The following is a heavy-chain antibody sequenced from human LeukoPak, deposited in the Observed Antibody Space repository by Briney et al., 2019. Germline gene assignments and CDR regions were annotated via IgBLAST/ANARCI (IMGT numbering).Heavy chain of an antibody. CDR2: IYCSGNT. J-gene: IGHJ4*02. CDR3: ARRYDSSGYVPPFDY. V-gene: IGHV4-59*08. Sequence: SETLSLTCTVSGGSMSNYYWSWIRQPPGKGLEWIGFIYCSGNTNYNPSLKSRVTISVDTPRDEFSLKLSSVTAAETAVYYCARRYDSSGYVPPFDYWGQGALVTVSS. CDR1: GGSMSNYY. D-gene: IGHD3-22*01.